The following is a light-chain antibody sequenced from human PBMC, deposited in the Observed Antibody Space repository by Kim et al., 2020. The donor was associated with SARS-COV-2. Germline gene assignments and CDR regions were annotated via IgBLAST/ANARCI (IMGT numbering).Light chain of an antibody. Sequence: GQSFTIACTETSSDVGGYNYVSWYQQHPGKAPKLMIYDVSNRPSGVSNRFSGSKSGNTASLTISGLQAEDEADYYCSSYTSSSTWVFGGGTQLTVL. CDR1: SSDVGGYNY. J-gene: IGLJ3*02. V-gene: IGLV2-14*03. CDR3: SSYTSSSTWV. CDR2: DVS.